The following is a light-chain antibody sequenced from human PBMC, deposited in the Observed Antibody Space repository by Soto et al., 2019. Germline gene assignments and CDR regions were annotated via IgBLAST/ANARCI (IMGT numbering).Light chain of an antibody. CDR1: QGITSY. CDR3: QQTRSYPRT. CDR2: GAS. V-gene: IGKV1-9*01. J-gene: IGKJ1*01. Sequence: IQLTQSPSSLSASVGDSVTITCRASQGITSYLAWYQQKPGKAPNLLIYGASTLQSGVPSRFSGSGSGTDFTLTINSLQAEDFATYYCQQTRSYPRTFGQGTKVDIK.